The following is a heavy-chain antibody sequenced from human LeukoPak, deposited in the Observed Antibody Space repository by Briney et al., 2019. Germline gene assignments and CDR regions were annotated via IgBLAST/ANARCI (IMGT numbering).Heavy chain of an antibody. J-gene: IGHJ4*02. Sequence: ASVTVSCKASGYTFTGYYMHWVRQAPGQGLEWMGWISAYNGNTNYAQKLQGRVTMTTDTSTSTAYMELRSLRSDDTAVYYCAISIVGATYFDYWGQGTLVTVSS. D-gene: IGHD1-26*01. V-gene: IGHV1-18*04. CDR1: GYTFTGYY. CDR2: ISAYNGNT. CDR3: AISIVGATYFDY.